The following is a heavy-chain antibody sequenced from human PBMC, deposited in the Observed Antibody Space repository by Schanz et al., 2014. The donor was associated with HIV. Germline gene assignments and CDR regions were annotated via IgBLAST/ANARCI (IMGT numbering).Heavy chain of an antibody. CDR2: INPLTAAT. D-gene: IGHD6-19*01. Sequence: QVQLVQSGAEVKKPGSSVKVSCKASGGTFSNYAMTWVRQAPGQGLEWMAIINPLTAATSYAQRFQGRVTMTKDMSTATIYLELSSLRSDDTALFYCARAPYTSGWYGVDYWGQGTLVTVSS. J-gene: IGHJ4*02. V-gene: IGHV1-46*01. CDR1: GGTFSNYA. CDR3: ARAPYTSGWYGVDY.